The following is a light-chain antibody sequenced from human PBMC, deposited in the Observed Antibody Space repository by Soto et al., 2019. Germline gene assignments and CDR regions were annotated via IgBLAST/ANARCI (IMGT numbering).Light chain of an antibody. V-gene: IGKV3-15*01. CDR3: QQSYSIPRT. CDR2: GGS. J-gene: IGKJ1*01. Sequence: EIVLTQSPATLSVSPGERATLSCRASQSVGTNLGWYQQIPGQAPRLLIYGGSTRATGLPLRFSGSGSGTEFTPTISSLQPEDFATYYCQQSYSIPRTFGQGTKVEIK. CDR1: QSVGTN.